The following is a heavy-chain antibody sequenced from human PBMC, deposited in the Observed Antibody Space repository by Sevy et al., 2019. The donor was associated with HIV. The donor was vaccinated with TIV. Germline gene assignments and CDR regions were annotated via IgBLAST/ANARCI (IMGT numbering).Heavy chain of an antibody. D-gene: IGHD2-15*01. CDR1: GGSISSGGYY. CDR3: ARDGVAADYYYGMDV. CDR2: IYYSGST. Sequence: SETLSLTCTVSGGSISSGGYYWSWIRQHPGKGLEWIGYIYYSGSTYYDPSLKSRVTISVDTSKNQFSLKLSSVTAADTAVYYCARDGVAADYYYGMDVWGQGTTVTVSS. V-gene: IGHV4-31*03. J-gene: IGHJ6*02.